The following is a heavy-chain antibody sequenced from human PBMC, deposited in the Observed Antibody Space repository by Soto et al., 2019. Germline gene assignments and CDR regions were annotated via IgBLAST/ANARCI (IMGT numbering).Heavy chain of an antibody. Sequence: QVQLVQSGAEVKKPGASVKVSCKASGYTFTSYDINWVRQATGQGLEWMGWMNPNSGNTGYAQKFRGRVTMTRNTSISTAYMELSSLRSADTAVYYCARERTGTTSMDDWGQGTTVTVSS. J-gene: IGHJ6*02. CDR1: GYTFTSYD. CDR2: MNPNSGNT. V-gene: IGHV1-8*01. CDR3: ARERTGTTSMDD. D-gene: IGHD1-1*01.